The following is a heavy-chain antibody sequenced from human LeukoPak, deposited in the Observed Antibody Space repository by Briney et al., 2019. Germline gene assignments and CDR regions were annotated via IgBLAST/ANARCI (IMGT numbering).Heavy chain of an antibody. CDR2: VYNSEST. J-gene: IGHJ4*02. CDR1: GDSISHYY. CDR3: TRGRTKNDY. V-gene: IGHV4-59*01. Sequence: SETLSLTCTVSGDSISHYYWSWIRQPPGKGLEWIGYVYNSESTNYNASLKSRVTISLDTSKNQFSLNLNSVTAADTAVYYCTRGRTKNDYWGQGALVTVSS.